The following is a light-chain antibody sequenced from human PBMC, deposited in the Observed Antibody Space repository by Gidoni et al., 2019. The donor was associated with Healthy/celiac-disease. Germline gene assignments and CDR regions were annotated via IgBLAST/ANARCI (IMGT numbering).Light chain of an antibody. CDR2: AAS. Sequence: DIQMTQSPSSLSASVGDRVTITCRASQSISSYLNWYQQKPGKAPKLLIYAASSLQSGVPSRFSGSGSGTDFTLTISSLQPEDFATYYCQQSSSTPITFGQXTRLGIK. CDR1: QSISSY. CDR3: QQSSSTPIT. J-gene: IGKJ5*01. V-gene: IGKV1-39*01.